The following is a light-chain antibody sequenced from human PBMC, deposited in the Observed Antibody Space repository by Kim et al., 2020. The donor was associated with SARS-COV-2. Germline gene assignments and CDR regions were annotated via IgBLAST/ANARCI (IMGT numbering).Light chain of an antibody. CDR2: GKN. CDR3: NSRDSNDNVV. CDR1: SLRSYY. V-gene: IGLV3-19*01. J-gene: IGLJ2*01. Sequence: VASGQTVRITCQGDSLRSYYATWYQKKPGQAPIVVIYGKNNRPSGIPDRFSGSSSGNTASLTITGTQAGDEADYYCNSRDSNDNVVFGGGTQLTVL.